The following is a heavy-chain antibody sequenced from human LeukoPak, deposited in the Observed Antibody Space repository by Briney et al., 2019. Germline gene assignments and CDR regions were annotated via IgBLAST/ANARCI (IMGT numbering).Heavy chain of an antibody. J-gene: IGHJ4*02. CDR1: GGSFSGYY. D-gene: IGHD6-13*01. CDR2: INHSGST. CDR3: ARPVSGSSSWYYNY. Sequence: SETLSLTCAVYGGSFSGYYWSWIRQPPGKGLEWIGEINHSGSTNYNPSLKSRVTISVDTSKNQFSLKLSSVTAADTAVYYCARPVSGSSSWYYNYWGQGTLVTVSS. V-gene: IGHV4-34*01.